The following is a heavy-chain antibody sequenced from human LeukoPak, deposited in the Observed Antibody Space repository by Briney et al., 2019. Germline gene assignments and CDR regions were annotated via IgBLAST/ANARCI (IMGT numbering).Heavy chain of an antibody. D-gene: IGHD6-19*01. V-gene: IGHV3-23*01. CDR3: AIREMYSSGWCLGY. CDR1: GFTFSSYA. Sequence: GGSLRLSCAASGFTFSSYAMSWVRQAPGKGLEWVSAISGSGGSTYYADSVKGRFTISRDNSKNTLYLQMNSLRAEDTALFYCAIREMYSSGWCLGYWGQGTLVTVSS. J-gene: IGHJ4*02. CDR2: ISGSGGST.